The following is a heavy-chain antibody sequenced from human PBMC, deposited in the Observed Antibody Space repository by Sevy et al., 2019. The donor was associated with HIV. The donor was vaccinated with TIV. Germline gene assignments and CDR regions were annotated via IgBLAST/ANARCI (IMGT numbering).Heavy chain of an antibody. CDR2: INPNSGGT. V-gene: IGHV1-2*02. J-gene: IGHJ4*02. CDR3: ARARIAARFFDY. Sequence: ASVKVSCKASGYTFTGYYMHWVRQAPGQGLEWMGWINPNSGGTNYAQKFQGMVTMTRDTSISTAYMELSRLRSDDTAVYYCARARIAARFFDYWGQGTLVTVSS. CDR1: GYTFTGYY. D-gene: IGHD6-6*01.